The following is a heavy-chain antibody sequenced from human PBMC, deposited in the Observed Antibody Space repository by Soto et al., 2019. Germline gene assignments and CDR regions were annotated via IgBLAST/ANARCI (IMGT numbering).Heavy chain of an antibody. V-gene: IGHV3-30*03. CDR2: ISYDGSNK. J-gene: IGHJ4*02. Sequence: GGSLRLSCAASGFTFSSYGMHWVRQAPGKGLEWVAVISYDGSNKYYADSVKGRFTISRDNSKNTLYLQMNSLRAEDTAVYYCATMDGDEYSYGFMFVYSSGWYYYWGQGTLVTVSS. CDR3: ATMDGDEYSYGFMFVYSSGWYYY. CDR1: GFTFSSYG. D-gene: IGHD6-19*01.